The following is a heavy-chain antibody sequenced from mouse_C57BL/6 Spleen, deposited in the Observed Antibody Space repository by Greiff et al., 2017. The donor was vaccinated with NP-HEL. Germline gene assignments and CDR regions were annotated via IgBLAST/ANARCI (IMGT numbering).Heavy chain of an antibody. D-gene: IGHD2-4*01. V-gene: IGHV1-26*01. J-gene: IGHJ3*01. CDR1: GYTFTDYY. CDR3: APYDYDEAWFAY. Sequence: VQLQQSGPELVKPGASVKISCKASGYTFTDYYMNWVKQSHGKSLEWIGDINPNNGGTSYNQKFKGKATLTVDKSSSTAYMELRSLTSEDSAVYYCAPYDYDEAWFAYWGQGTLVTVSA. CDR2: INPNNGGT.